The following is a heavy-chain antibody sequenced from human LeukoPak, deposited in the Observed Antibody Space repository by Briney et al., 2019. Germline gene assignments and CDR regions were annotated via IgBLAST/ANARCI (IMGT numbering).Heavy chain of an antibody. V-gene: IGHV1-69*05. Sequence: SVKLSCTASGGTFSSYAISWVRQAPGQGLEWMGRIIPIFGTANYAQKFQGRVTITTDESTSTAYMELSSLRSEVMAVYYCARDSGSDAFDIWGQGTMVTVSS. D-gene: IGHD3-10*01. J-gene: IGHJ3*02. CDR1: GGTFSSYA. CDR3: ARDSGSDAFDI. CDR2: IIPIFGTA.